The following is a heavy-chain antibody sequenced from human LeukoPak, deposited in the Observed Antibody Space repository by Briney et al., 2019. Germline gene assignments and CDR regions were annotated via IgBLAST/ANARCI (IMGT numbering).Heavy chain of an antibody. J-gene: IGHJ4*02. CDR3: AKIAQLWLQFLDY. CDR1: AFTFSGYG. V-gene: IGHV3-30*02. CDR2: IRYDGGNK. D-gene: IGHD5-18*01. Sequence: GGSLRLSCVASAFTFSGYGMYWVRQAPGKGLEWVAFIRYDGGNKYYADSVKGRFTISRDNSKNTLYLQMNSLRAEDTAVYYCAKIAQLWLQFLDYWGQGTLVTVSS.